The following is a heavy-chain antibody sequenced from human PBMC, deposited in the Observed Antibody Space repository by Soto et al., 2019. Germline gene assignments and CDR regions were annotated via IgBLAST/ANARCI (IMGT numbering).Heavy chain of an antibody. CDR3: VTAVRGYNANGDL. Sequence: VGSLRLSCVVSGFTFSSYWMGWVRQTPGKGLEWVATIKADGTEKYYVDSVKGRFTFSRDSAKTSVYLEMNSLRAEDTAVYYCVTAVRGYNANGDLWGQGTTVTVSS. D-gene: IGHD5-12*01. V-gene: IGHV3-7*03. CDR2: IKADGTEK. J-gene: IGHJ6*02. CDR1: GFTFSSYW.